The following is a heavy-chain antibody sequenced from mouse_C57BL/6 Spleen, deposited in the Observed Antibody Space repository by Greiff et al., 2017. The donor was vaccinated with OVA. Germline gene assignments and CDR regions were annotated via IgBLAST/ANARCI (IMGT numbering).Heavy chain of an antibody. D-gene: IGHD1-1*01. CDR2: IDPSDSET. CDR3: ARSGYYGSSSFFDY. Sequence: QVQLQQPGAELVRPGSSVKLSCKASGYTFTSYWMHWVKQRPIQGLEWIGNIDPSDSETHYNQKFKDKATLTVDKSSSTAYMQLSSLTSEDSAVYYCARSGYYGSSSFFDYWGQGTTLTVSS. V-gene: IGHV1-52*01. J-gene: IGHJ2*01. CDR1: GYTFTSYW.